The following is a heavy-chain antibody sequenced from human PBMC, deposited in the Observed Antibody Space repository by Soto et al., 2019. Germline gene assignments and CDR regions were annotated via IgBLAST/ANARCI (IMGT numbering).Heavy chain of an antibody. V-gene: IGHV3-23*01. D-gene: IGHD3-10*01. Sequence: GGSLRLSCAASGLILRSNGMSWVRQAPGKGLEWVSGISGRGGSTYYADSVKGRFTISRDNSKNTLYLQMNSLRAEDTAVYYCAKAGVYYGSGVDYWGQGTLVTVSS. CDR1: GLILRSNG. CDR2: ISGRGGST. J-gene: IGHJ4*02. CDR3: AKAGVYYGSGVDY.